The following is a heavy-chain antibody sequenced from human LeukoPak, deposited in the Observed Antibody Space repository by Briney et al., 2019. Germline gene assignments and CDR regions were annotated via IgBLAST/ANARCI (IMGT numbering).Heavy chain of an antibody. D-gene: IGHD3-9*01. Sequence: SETLSLTCAVYGVSFSGYYWSWIRQPPGKGLEWIGEINHSGSTNYNPSLKSRVTISVDTSKNQFSLKLSSVTAADTAVYYCAREVRYFDWLSSYYYMDVWGKGTTVTVSS. V-gene: IGHV4-34*01. CDR3: AREVRYFDWLSSYYYMDV. CDR1: GVSFSGYY. J-gene: IGHJ6*03. CDR2: INHSGST.